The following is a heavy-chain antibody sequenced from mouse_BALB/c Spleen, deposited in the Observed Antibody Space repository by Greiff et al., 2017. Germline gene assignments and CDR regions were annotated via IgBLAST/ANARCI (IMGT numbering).Heavy chain of an antibody. CDR3: ARLRAGNAMDY. CDR2: ISSGGGST. D-gene: IGHD3-3*01. J-gene: IGHJ2*01. V-gene: IGHV5-12-1*01. Sequence: EVQGVESGGGLVKPGGSLKLSCAASGFAFSSYDMSWVRQTPEKRLEWVAYISSGGGSTYYPDTVKGRFTISRDNAKNTLYLQMSSLKSEDTAMYYCARLRAGNAMDYWGQGTTLTVSS. CDR1: GFAFSSYD.